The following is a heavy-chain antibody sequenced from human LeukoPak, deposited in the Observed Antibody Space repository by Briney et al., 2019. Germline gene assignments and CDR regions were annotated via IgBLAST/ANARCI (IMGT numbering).Heavy chain of an antibody. CDR2: INDSGGRT. V-gene: IGHV3-23*01. CDR3: AKLIPYSGWPFDY. J-gene: IGHJ4*02. Sequence: GGSLRLSCAASGFTFSSYGMSWVRQAPGKGLEWVSTINDSGGRTYYADSVKGRFTISRDNSKNTLDLQMNSLRAEDTAVYYCAKLIPYSGWPFDYWGQGTMVTVSP. CDR1: GFTFSSYG. D-gene: IGHD5-12*01.